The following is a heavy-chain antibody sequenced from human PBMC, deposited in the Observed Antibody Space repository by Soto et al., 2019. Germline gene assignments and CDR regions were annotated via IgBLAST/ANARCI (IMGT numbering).Heavy chain of an antibody. CDR3: ATDRARLTGTGSVRWLDP. J-gene: IGHJ5*02. D-gene: IGHD2-8*02. CDR1: GFTLSGYY. CDR2: INSNSGGT. V-gene: IGHV1-2*02. Sequence: ASVKVSCKASGFTLSGYYINWVRQAPGQGLEWMGWINSNSGGTHYPQKFQGRVTMTRDTSISTANMDLSSLTSDDTAVYYCATDRARLTGTGSVRWLDPWGQGTLATVSS.